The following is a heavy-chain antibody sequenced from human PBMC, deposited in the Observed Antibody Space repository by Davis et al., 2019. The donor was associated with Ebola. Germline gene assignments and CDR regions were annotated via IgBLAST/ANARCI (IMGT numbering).Heavy chain of an antibody. CDR3: ARDQGAIAARPSAFDM. CDR1: AFRFRSYS. Sequence: LPLAASAFRFRSYSMNWARHAPGKGRVWVSYISTSSSPKYYADSVKGRFTISRDNAKNSLYLQMNSLRDEDTAVCYCARDQGAIAARPSAFDMWGQGTMVSVSS. V-gene: IGHV3-48*02. J-gene: IGHJ3*02. CDR2: ISTSSSPK. D-gene: IGHD6-6*01.